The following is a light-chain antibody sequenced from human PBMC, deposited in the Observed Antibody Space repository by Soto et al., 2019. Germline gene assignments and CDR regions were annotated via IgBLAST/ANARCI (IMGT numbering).Light chain of an antibody. J-gene: IGKJ1*01. CDR3: QHYETYSST. CDR1: QGISSW. V-gene: IGKV1-5*01. Sequence: DIQMTQSPSSLSASVGDRVTITCRASQGISSWLAWYQRKPGKAPKLLIYDASNLESGVPSRFSGGGSGTDFTLTISSLQPDDSATYYCQHYETYSSTFGQGTKVDIK. CDR2: DAS.